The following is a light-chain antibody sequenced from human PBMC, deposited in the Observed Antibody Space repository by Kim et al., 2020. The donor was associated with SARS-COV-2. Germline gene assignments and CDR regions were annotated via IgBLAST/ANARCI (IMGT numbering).Light chain of an antibody. CDR3: QQYKSYLYT. J-gene: IGKJ2*01. CDR2: EAS. V-gene: IGKV1-5*03. Sequence: DIQMTQSPSTVSASVGDRVTITCRASEDIRTWLAWYQQKPGKAPKVLIYEASTLENGVPSRFSGSGSGTEFTLTINSLQPDDFATYHCQQYKSYLYTFGQGTKLEIK. CDR1: EDIRTW.